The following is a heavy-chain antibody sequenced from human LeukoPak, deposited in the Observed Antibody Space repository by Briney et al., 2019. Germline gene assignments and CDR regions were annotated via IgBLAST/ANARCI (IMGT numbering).Heavy chain of an antibody. CDR3: ARDVPHYYGDKNDAFDI. Sequence: ASVKVSCKAFGYTFTSNYMHWVRQAPGQGPEWMGVISPSGGSTTYAQKFQGRVTLTRDMSTSTDYLELSSLRSEDTAVYFCARDVPHYYGDKNDAFDIWGQGTMVIVSS. V-gene: IGHV1-46*01. D-gene: IGHD4-17*01. J-gene: IGHJ3*02. CDR1: GYTFTSNY. CDR2: ISPSGGST.